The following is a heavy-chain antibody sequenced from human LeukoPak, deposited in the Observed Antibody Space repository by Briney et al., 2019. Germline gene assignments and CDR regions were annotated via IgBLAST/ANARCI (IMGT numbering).Heavy chain of an antibody. J-gene: IGHJ4*02. CDR3: ARDCSSTSCYNVY. CDR2: ISTYTGDT. V-gene: IGHV1-18*01. CDR1: GYTFTNHG. D-gene: IGHD2-2*02. Sequence: GASVKVSCKASGYTFTNHGFSWVRQAPGQGLEWMGWISTYTGDTNYAQNLQGRLTITTDTSTSTAYMEMRSLRSDDTAVYYCARDCSSTSCYNVYWGQGTLVSVS.